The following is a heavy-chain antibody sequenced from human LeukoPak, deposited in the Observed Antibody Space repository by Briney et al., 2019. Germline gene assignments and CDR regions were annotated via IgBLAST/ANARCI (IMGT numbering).Heavy chain of an antibody. CDR2: FYHAGST. D-gene: IGHD3-10*01. J-gene: IGHJ4*02. CDR1: GGSISSGSYY. Sequence: SETLSLTCTVSGGSISSGSYYWNWIRQPPGKGLEWIGYFYHAGSTYYNPSLKSRVTISVDTSKNQFSLNLNSVTAADTAMYYCARGDYYGSGSRYFDYWGQGIQVAVSS. CDR3: ARGDYYGSGSRYFDY. V-gene: IGHV4-30-2*01.